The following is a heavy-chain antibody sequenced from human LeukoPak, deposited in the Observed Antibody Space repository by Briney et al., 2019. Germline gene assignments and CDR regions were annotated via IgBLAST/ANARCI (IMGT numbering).Heavy chain of an antibody. CDR2: VSTSSSYI. CDR3: ARDQYLDY. J-gene: IGHJ4*02. Sequence: GGSLRLSCAASGFTLSNYAMNWVRQAPGKGLEWVSSVSTSSSYIYYADSVKGRFTISRDNAQNSLYLQMNSLRAEDTAVYYCARDQYLDYWGQGTLVTVSS. V-gene: IGHV3-21*04. CDR1: GFTLSNYA.